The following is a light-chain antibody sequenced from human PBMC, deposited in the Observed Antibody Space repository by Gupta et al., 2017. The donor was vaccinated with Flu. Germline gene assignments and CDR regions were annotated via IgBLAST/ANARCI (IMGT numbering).Light chain of an antibody. J-gene: IGLJ1*01. Sequence: TQANCGSGSGGRRINISSYGSTSNIGSNSVNWSQQLPGTAPKLLIYSNDPRPSGVPYRFSGSKSGTSASLSISGLQSEDEADYYCAAWYDILNGLYVFGAVTRVTVL. CDR2: SND. V-gene: IGLV1-44*01. CDR3: AAWYDILNGLYV. CDR1: TSNIGSNS.